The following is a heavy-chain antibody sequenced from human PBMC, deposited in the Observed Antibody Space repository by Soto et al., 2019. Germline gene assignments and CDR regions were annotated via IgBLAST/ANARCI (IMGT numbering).Heavy chain of an antibody. J-gene: IGHJ4*02. CDR1: GFTFSSYG. CDR2: ISYDGSNK. D-gene: IGHD6-19*01. Sequence: GGSLRLSCAASGFTFSSYGMHWVRQAPGKGLEWVAVISYDGSNKYYADSVKGRFTISRDNSKNTLYLQMNSLRAEDTAVYYCAKDTKLAVAGIFDYWGQGTLVTVSS. V-gene: IGHV3-30*18. CDR3: AKDTKLAVAGIFDY.